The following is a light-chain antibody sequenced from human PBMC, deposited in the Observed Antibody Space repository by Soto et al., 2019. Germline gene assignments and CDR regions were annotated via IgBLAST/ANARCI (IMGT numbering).Light chain of an antibody. V-gene: IGKV1-5*03. CDR1: QSISTY. CDR2: KAS. J-gene: IGKJ1*01. Sequence: DIQMTQSPSTLSASVGDRVTITCRASQSISTYLAWYQQKPGKAPKLLIYKASSLESGVPSRFSGSGSATEFTLSISSLQPDDFATYYCQQYGTSSRTFGQGTKVDIK. CDR3: QQYGTSSRT.